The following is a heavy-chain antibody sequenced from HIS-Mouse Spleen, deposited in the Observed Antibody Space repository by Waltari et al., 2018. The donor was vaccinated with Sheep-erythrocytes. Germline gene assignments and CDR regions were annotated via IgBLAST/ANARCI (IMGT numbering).Heavy chain of an antibody. V-gene: IGHV1-8*01. CDR2: MNPISGNT. D-gene: IGHD6-13*01. CDR3: ARGIAAAGTDWFDP. Sequence: QVQLVQSGAEVKKPGASVKVSCKASGYTFTSYDINWVRQATGQGLEWMGWMNPISGNTGYAQKFQGRVTMTRNTSISTAYMELSSLRSEDTAVYYCARGIAAAGTDWFDPWGQGTLVTVSS. J-gene: IGHJ5*02. CDR1: GYTFTSYD.